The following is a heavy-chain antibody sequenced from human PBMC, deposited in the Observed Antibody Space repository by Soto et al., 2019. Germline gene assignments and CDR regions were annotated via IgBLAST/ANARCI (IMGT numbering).Heavy chain of an antibody. CDR2: ISGSGCST. J-gene: IGHJ5*02. CDR3: AKVRMPGAAAWFRANWFDP. D-gene: IGHD6-13*01. V-gene: IGHV3-23*01. Sequence: PVRSLRLSCAASVFTFSSYAMSWVRQPPGKGLEWVSAISGSGCSTYYADSVKGRFTISRDNSKNTLYLQMNSLIAEDTAGYYCAKVRMPGAAAWFRANWFDPWGQGTLVTVSS. CDR1: VFTFSSYA.